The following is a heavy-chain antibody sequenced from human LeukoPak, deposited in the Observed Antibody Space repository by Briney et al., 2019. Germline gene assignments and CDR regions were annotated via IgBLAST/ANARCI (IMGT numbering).Heavy chain of an antibody. CDR2: INWNGGST. Sequence: GGSPRLSCAASGFTFDDHGMSWVRQAPGKGLEWVSGINWNGGSTGYADSVKGRFTISRDNAKNSLYLQMNSLRAEDTAVYYCARDPHSSSWYNDYFDYWGQGTLVTVSS. CDR1: GFTFDDHG. D-gene: IGHD6-13*01. J-gene: IGHJ4*02. CDR3: ARDPHSSSWYNDYFDY. V-gene: IGHV3-20*04.